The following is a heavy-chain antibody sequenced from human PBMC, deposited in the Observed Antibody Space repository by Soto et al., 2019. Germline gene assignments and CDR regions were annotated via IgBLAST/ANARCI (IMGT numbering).Heavy chain of an antibody. J-gene: IGHJ4*02. CDR3: ASTINDSSGYYYYFDY. Sequence: PGGSLRLSCAASGFTVSINYMSWSRQAQGKGLEWVSVIYSGGSTYYADSVKGRFTISRDNSKNTLYLQMNSLRAEDTAVYYCASTINDSSGYYYYFDYWGQGTLVTVSS. D-gene: IGHD3-22*01. V-gene: IGHV3-53*01. CDR2: IYSGGST. CDR1: GFTVSINY.